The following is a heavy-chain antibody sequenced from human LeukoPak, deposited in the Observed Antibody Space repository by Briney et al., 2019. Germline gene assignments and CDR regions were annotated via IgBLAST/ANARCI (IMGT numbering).Heavy chain of an antibody. CDR3: ARGFPGGGSGSYLDFDY. J-gene: IGHJ4*02. CDR2: INHSGST. Sequence: SETLSLTCAVYGVSFSGYYWSWIRQPPGKGLEWIGEINHSGSTNYNPSLKSRVTISVDTSKNQFSLKLSSVTAADTAVYYCARGFPGGGSGSYLDFDYWGQGTLVTVSS. V-gene: IGHV4-34*01. D-gene: IGHD3-10*01. CDR1: GVSFSGYY.